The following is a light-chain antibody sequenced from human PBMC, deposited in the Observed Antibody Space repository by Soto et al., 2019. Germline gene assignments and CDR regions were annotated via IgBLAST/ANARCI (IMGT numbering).Light chain of an antibody. CDR1: QSVRTY. Sequence: EIVLTQSPGTLSLSPGERATFSCRASQSVRTYLAWYQVKPGQAPRLLIYDASSRASGVPARFSGSGSGTDFTLTISSLEAEDFALYYCQQRNSWPPITFGQGTRLEIK. J-gene: IGKJ5*01. CDR2: DAS. CDR3: QQRNSWPPIT. V-gene: IGKV3-11*01.